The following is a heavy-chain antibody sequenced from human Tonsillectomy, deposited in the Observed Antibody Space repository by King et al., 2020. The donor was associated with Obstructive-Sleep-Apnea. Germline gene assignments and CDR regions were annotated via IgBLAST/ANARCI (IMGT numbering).Heavy chain of an antibody. CDR3: ARGNVYTAMAADLDY. CDR2: INHSGST. D-gene: IGHD5-18*01. CDR1: GGSFSGYY. Sequence: VQLQQWGAGLLKPSETLSLTCAVYGGSFSGYYWSWIRQPPGKGLEWIGEINHSGSTNYNPSLKSRVTISVDTSKNQFSLKRSSVTAADTAVYYCARGNVYTAMAADLDYWGQGTLVTVSS. J-gene: IGHJ4*02. V-gene: IGHV4-34*01.